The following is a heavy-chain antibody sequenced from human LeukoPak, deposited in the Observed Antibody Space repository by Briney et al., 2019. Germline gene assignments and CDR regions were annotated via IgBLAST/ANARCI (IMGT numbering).Heavy chain of an antibody. V-gene: IGHV3-66*01. CDR2: IYSGGST. D-gene: IGHD1-14*01. CDR3: ASSRFQEPYYFDY. CDR1: GFTFSNYA. Sequence: RAGGSLRLSCVASGFTFSNYATSWVRQAPGKGLEWVSVIYSGGSTYYADSVKGRFTISRDNSKNTLYLQMNSLRAEDTAVYYCASSRFQEPYYFDYWGQGTLVTVSS. J-gene: IGHJ4*02.